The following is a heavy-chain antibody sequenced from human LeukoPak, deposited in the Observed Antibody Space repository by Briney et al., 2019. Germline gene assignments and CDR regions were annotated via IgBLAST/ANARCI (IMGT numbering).Heavy chain of an antibody. CDR3: ARGRGTFRYYFDY. V-gene: IGHV3-33*01. J-gene: IGHJ4*02. D-gene: IGHD3-16*01. CDR2: IWYDGGNK. CDR1: GFTFSSYG. Sequence: GGSLRLSCAASGFTFSSYGMHWVRQAPGKGLEWVAVIWYDGGNKYYADSVKGRFTISRDNSKNTLYLQMNSLRAEDTAVYYCARGRGTFRYYFDYWGQGTLVTVSS.